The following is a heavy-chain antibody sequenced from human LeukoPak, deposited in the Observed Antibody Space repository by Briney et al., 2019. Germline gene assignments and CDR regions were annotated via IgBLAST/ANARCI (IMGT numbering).Heavy chain of an antibody. D-gene: IGHD3-22*01. J-gene: IGHJ3*02. Sequence: PGGSLRLSCAASGFTFSSYEMNWVRQAPGKGLEWVSYISSSGSTIYYADSVKGRFTISRDNAKNSLYLQMNSLRAEDTAVYYCARESSGYSSDAFDIWGQGTMVTVSS. CDR2: ISSSGSTI. CDR3: ARESSGYSSDAFDI. V-gene: IGHV3-48*03. CDR1: GFTFSSYE.